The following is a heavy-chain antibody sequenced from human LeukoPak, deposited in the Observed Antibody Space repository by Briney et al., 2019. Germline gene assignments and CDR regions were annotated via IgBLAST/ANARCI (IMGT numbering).Heavy chain of an antibody. Sequence: PGGSLRLSCADSGFIFDDYGMSWVRQAPGKGVEWGSGINWNGGSTEYADSVKGRFTISRDNAQSSLYLQMNSLRAEDTALYYCARARSTYSGSYGRSDYYYYMDVWGKGTTVTVSS. CDR2: INWNGGST. CDR1: GFIFDDYG. D-gene: IGHD1-26*01. J-gene: IGHJ6*03. V-gene: IGHV3-20*04. CDR3: ARARSTYSGSYGRSDYYYYMDV.